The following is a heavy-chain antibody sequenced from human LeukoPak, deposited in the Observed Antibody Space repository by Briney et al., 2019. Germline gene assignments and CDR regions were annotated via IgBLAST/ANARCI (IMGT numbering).Heavy chain of an antibody. V-gene: IGHV1-46*01. CDR2: INPSVGST. D-gene: IGHD1-14*01. CDR1: VYTFTSYY. J-gene: IGHJ4*02. Sequence: GASVKVSCKASVYTFTSYYMHWVRQAPGQGLEWMGIINPSVGSTSYAQKFQGRLTMTRDTSTSTVYMELSSLRSEDTAVYYCARAGRGGGFDYWGQGTLVIVSS. CDR3: ARAGRGGGFDY.